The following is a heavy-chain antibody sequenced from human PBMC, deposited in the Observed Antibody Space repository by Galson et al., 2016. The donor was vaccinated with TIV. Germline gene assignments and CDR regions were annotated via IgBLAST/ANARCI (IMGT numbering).Heavy chain of an antibody. Sequence: SLRLSCATSGFTLPNYGMTWVRQAPGKGLEWVAVIWYDGTNTHYADSVKGRFTISKDNSENPQYLQMNTLRAEDTAVYYCARTGANTMNSGCYGDDDGFDFWGQGKMVTFSS. CDR2: IWYDGTNT. CDR3: ARTGANTMNSGCYGDDDGFDF. D-gene: IGHD1-26*01. CDR1: GFTLPNYG. V-gene: IGHV3-33*01. J-gene: IGHJ3*01.